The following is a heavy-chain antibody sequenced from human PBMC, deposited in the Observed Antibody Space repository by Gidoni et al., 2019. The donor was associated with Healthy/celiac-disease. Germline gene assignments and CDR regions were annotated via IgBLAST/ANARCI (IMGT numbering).Heavy chain of an antibody. Sequence: QVQLVQSGAEVKKPGASVKVSGKASGDTFTSYAMHWVRQAPGQRLEWIGWINAGNGNTKYSQNFQGRVTITRDTSASTAYMELSSLRSEDTAVYYCARDRYSSGWYDYWGQGTLVTVSS. CDR1: GDTFTSYA. V-gene: IGHV1-3*01. CDR3: ARDRYSSGWYDY. D-gene: IGHD6-19*01. CDR2: INAGNGNT. J-gene: IGHJ4*02.